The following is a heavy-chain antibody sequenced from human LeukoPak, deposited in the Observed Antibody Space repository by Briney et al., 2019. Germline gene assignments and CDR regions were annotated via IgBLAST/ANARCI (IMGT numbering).Heavy chain of an antibody. CDR2: ISWNSGSI. CDR3: AKDRSPVGATPIDY. D-gene: IGHD1-26*01. Sequence: GGSLRLSCAASGFTFDDYGMHWVRQAPGKGLEWVSGISWNSGSIGYADSVKGRFTVSRDNAKNSLYLQMNSLRAEDTALYYCAKDRSPVGATPIDYWGQGTLVTVSS. CDR1: GFTFDDYG. J-gene: IGHJ4*02. V-gene: IGHV3-9*01.